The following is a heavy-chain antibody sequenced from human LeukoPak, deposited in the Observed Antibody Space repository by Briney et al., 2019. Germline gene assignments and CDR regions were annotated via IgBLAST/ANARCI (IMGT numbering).Heavy chain of an antibody. V-gene: IGHV1-69*06. J-gene: IGHJ4*02. CDR2: IIPIFGTA. CDR3: ARSRARGDFDY. Sequence: ASVKVSCKASGGTFSSYAISWVRQAPGQGLEWMGGIIPIFGTANYAQKFQGGVTITADKSTSTAYMELSSLRSEDTAVYYCARSRARGDFDYWGQGTLVTVSS. CDR1: GGTFSSYA. D-gene: IGHD3-10*01.